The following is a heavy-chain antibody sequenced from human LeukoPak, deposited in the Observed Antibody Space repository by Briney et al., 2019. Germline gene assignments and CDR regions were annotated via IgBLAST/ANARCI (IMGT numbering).Heavy chain of an antibody. CDR2: INPNSGGT. CDR1: GYTFTGYY. D-gene: IGHD3-10*01. Sequence: GASVKVSCKASGYTFTGYYMHWVRQAPGQGLEWMGWINPNSGGTNYAQKFQGWVTMTRDTSISTAYMELSRLRSDDTAVYYCARGGSGAPHYYYGMDVWGQGTTVTVSS. V-gene: IGHV1-2*04. CDR3: ARGGSGAPHYYYGMDV. J-gene: IGHJ6*02.